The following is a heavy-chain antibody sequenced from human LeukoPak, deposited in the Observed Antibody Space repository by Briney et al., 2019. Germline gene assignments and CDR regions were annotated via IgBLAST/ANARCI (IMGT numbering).Heavy chain of an antibody. Sequence: ASVKVSCKPSGYTLTDYYMHWVRQAPGHGFEWMGWINPNDGDTNYTQKFQGRVTMTRDTSISTAHMEVSTLRSDDTAVYYCARANFLCCSSSTCLFDYWGQGTLVTVSS. CDR1: GYTLTDYY. J-gene: IGHJ4*02. D-gene: IGHD2-2*01. V-gene: IGHV1-2*02. CDR3: ARANFLCCSSSTCLFDY. CDR2: INPNDGDT.